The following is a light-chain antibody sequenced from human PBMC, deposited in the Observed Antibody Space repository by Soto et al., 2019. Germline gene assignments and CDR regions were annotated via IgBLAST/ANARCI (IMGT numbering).Light chain of an antibody. CDR2: DAS. CDR1: QGLGSA. CDR3: QQFDSYPPT. V-gene: IGKV1-13*02. Sequence: AIQLTQSPSSLSASVGDRVTISCRASQGLGSALAWYQQLPGRAPKLLIYDASSLKSGVPSRFSSSASGTDFTLTISSLQPEDLATYYCQQFDSYPPTFGGGTKVEIK. J-gene: IGKJ4*01.